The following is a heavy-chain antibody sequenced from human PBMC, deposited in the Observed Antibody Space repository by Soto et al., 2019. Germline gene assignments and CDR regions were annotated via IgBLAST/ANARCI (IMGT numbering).Heavy chain of an antibody. D-gene: IGHD2-8*01. CDR2: ISSSSSYI. V-gene: IGHV3-21*01. CDR1: GFTFSSYS. Sequence: EVQLVESGGGLVKPGGSLRLSCAASGFTFSSYSMNWVRQAPGQGLEWVSSISSSSSYIYSADSVKGRFTISRDNAKNSLYLQMNSLRAEDTAVYYCAREDIVLMVYAQRDAFDIWGQGTMVTVS. J-gene: IGHJ3*02. CDR3: AREDIVLMVYAQRDAFDI.